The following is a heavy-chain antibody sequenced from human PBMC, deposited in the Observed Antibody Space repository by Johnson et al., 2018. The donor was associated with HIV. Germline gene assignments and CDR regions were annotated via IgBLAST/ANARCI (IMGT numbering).Heavy chain of an antibody. CDR1: GFTFSSYA. CDR2: ISYDGSNK. J-gene: IGHJ3*02. Sequence: QVQLVESGGGVVRPGESLRLSCAASGFTFSSYAMHWVRQAPGKGLEWVAVISYDGSNKYYADSVKGRFTISRDNSKNTLYLQMNSLRAEDTAVYYCAREGGIVLSPGSFDIWGQGTMFTVSS. D-gene: IGHD2-8*01. V-gene: IGHV3-30-3*01. CDR3: AREGGIVLSPGSFDI.